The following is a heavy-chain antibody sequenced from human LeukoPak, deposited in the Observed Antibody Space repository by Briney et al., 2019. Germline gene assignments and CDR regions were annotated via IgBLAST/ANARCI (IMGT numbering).Heavy chain of an antibody. CDR2: IYYSGST. CDR3: ARAEYSGTDY. CDR1: GGSISSYY. V-gene: IGHV4-59*01. D-gene: IGHD3-10*01. J-gene: IGHJ4*02. Sequence: PSETLSLTCTVSGGSISSYYWSWIRQPPGKGLEWIGYIYYSGSTNYNPSLKSRVTISVDTSKNQFSLKLSSVTAADTAVYYCARAEYSGTDYWGQGTLVTVSS.